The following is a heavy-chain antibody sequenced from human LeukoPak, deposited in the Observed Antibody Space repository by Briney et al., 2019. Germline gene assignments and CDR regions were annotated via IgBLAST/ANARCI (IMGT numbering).Heavy chain of an antibody. V-gene: IGHV3-23*01. CDR1: GFTFSTYS. J-gene: IGHJ3*02. Sequence: PGGFLRLSCSASGFTFSTYSMGWVRQAPVKGLEWDASISGSGDITTYTDSLRGRFTISRDNSKSTLFLDMNSLRADDTAVYYCGKYLQPSGFPYALDIWGQGTVVSVSS. CDR3: GKYLQPSGFPYALDI. D-gene: IGHD3-3*01. CDR2: ISGSGDIT.